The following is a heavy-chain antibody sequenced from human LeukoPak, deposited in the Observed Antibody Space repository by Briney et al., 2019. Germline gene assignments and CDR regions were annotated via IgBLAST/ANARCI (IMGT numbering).Heavy chain of an antibody. CDR2: INHSGST. CDR3: ASGVREWLFYY. J-gene: IGHJ4*02. D-gene: IGHD3-3*01. CDR1: GGSFSAYY. Sequence: PSETLSLTCAVYGGSFSAYYWSWIRPPPGKGLEWIGEINHSGSTNYNPSLKSRVTISVDTSKNQFSLKLNSVTAADTAVYYCASGVREWLFYYWGQGTLVTVSS. V-gene: IGHV4-34*01.